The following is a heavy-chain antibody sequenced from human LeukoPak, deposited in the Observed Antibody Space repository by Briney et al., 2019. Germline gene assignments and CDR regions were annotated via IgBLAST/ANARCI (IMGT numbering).Heavy chain of an antibody. D-gene: IGHD3-9*01. CDR3: ARRPYYDILTGYDY. J-gene: IGHJ4*02. CDR1: GYTFTSYG. CDR2: IGAYNGNT. Sequence: ASVKVSCKASGYTFTSYGISWVRQAPGQGLEWMGWIGAYNGNTNYAQKLQGRVTMTTDTSTSTAYMELRSLRSDDTAVYYCARRPYYDILTGYDYWGQGTLVTVSS. V-gene: IGHV1-18*04.